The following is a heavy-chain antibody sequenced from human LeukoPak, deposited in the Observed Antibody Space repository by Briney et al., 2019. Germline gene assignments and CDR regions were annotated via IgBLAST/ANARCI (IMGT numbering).Heavy chain of an antibody. Sequence: PSETLSLTCTVSLDSTTSNFWRWVRQPPGKGLEWIGEIHRSGSPNYNPSLQSRVTISIGRSRNQIVLELSSVTAADTAVYYCAREILGGFNPGAYWGQGILVTVSS. V-gene: IGHV4/OR15-8*01. D-gene: IGHD1-14*01. J-gene: IGHJ4*02. CDR1: LDSTTSNF. CDR3: AREILGGFNPGAY. CDR2: IHRSGSP.